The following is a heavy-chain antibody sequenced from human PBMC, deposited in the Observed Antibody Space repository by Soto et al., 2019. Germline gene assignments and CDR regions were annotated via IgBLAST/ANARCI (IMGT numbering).Heavy chain of an antibody. CDR1: GGTFSSYA. CDR2: IIPIFGTA. V-gene: IGHV1-69*12. CDR3: ARELMVVAAPSYCFDY. Sequence: QVQLVQSGAEVKKPGSSVKVSCKASGGTFSSYAISWVRQAPGQGLEWMGGIIPIFGTANYAQKFQGRVTITAEESTSTAFEELSSLRSEDTVVYYCARELMVVAAPSYCFDYWGQGTLVTVSS. D-gene: IGHD2-15*01. J-gene: IGHJ4*02.